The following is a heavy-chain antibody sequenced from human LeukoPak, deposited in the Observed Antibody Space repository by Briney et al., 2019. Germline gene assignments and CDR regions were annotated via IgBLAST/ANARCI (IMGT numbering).Heavy chain of an antibody. Sequence: ASVKVSCKASGYTFTSYAMNWVRQAPGQGLEWMGWINTNTGNPTYAQGFTGRFVFSLDTSVSTAYLQISSLKAEDTAVYYCARVASPNSSGWYADDAFDIWGQGTMVTVSS. J-gene: IGHJ3*02. CDR1: GYTFTSYA. D-gene: IGHD6-19*01. V-gene: IGHV7-4-1*02. CDR3: ARVASPNSSGWYADDAFDI. CDR2: INTNTGNP.